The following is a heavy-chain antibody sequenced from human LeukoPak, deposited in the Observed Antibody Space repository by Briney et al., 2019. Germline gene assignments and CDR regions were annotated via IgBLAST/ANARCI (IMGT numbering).Heavy chain of an antibody. J-gene: IGHJ1*01. D-gene: IGHD1-26*01. V-gene: IGHV1-2*02. Sequence: ASVKVSCKASGYTFTGSYMHWVRQAPGQGLEWMGWINPNNGGTNYAQKFQGRVTMTRDTSISTAYMELSRLRSDDTAVYYCASDWAWEQVWFQHWGQGTQVIVSS. CDR1: GYTFTGSY. CDR2: INPNNGGT. CDR3: ASDWAWEQVWFQH.